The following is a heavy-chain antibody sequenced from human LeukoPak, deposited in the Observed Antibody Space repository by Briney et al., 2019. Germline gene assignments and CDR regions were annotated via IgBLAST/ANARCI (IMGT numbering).Heavy chain of an antibody. CDR3: ARTRQYSSGWPDAFDI. V-gene: IGHV4-38-2*01. Sequence: PSETLSLTCAVSGYSISSGYYWGWIRQPPGKGLEWIGSIYHSGSTYYNPSLKSRVTISVDTSKNKFSLKLSSVTAADTAVYYCARTRQYSSGWPDAFDIWGQGTMVTVSS. CDR1: GYSISSGYY. CDR2: IYHSGST. D-gene: IGHD6-19*01. J-gene: IGHJ3*02.